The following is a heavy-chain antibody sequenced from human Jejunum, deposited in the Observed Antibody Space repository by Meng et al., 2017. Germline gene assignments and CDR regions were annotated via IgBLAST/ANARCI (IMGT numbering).Heavy chain of an antibody. Sequence: GESLMISCASSGFVFSSIGLSWVRQVPGKGLEWVSSISARGDYIYYADSVKGRFTISRDNSKNTLHLQMNSLRGEDTAVYYCAKIAVTGLWYFDLWGRGTLVTVSS. CDR3: AKIAVTGLWYFDL. D-gene: IGHD6-19*01. CDR2: ISARGDYI. CDR1: GFVFSSIG. J-gene: IGHJ2*01. V-gene: IGHV3-23*01.